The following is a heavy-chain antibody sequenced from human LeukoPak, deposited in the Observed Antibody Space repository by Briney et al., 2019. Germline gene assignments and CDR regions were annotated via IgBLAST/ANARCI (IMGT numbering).Heavy chain of an antibody. Sequence: ASVKVSCKASGYTVTSYAMHWVRQAPGQRLEWMGWINPGNGYTEYSQKFQGRVTITRDTSASTAYMELSSLRSEDTAVYYCARDQVVRGVITAFDIWGQGPMVTVSS. CDR1: GYTVTSYA. CDR2: INPGNGYT. V-gene: IGHV1-3*01. D-gene: IGHD3-10*01. J-gene: IGHJ3*02. CDR3: ARDQVVRGVITAFDI.